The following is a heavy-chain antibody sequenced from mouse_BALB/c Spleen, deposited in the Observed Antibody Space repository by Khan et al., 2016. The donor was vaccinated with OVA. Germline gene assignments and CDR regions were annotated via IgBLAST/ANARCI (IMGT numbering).Heavy chain of an antibody. Sequence: VQLQQPGAELVKPGASVKLSCTASGFNIKDTYMHWVKQRPEQGLEWIGRIDPANGNTKYDPKFQGKATITADTSSNTAYLQLSSLTSEDTTVYYCARDGYEFYAMDYWGQGTSVTVSS. J-gene: IGHJ4*01. CDR2: IDPANGNT. CDR1: GFNIKDTY. CDR3: ARDGYEFYAMDY. D-gene: IGHD2-2*01. V-gene: IGHV14-3*02.